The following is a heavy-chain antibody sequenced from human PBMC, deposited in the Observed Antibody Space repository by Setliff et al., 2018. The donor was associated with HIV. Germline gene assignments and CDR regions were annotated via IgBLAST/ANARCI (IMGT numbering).Heavy chain of an antibody. CDR1: GGSISSHY. V-gene: IGHV4-59*11. D-gene: IGHD6-13*01. J-gene: IGHJ6*03. CDR3: AGAQPYYYYYMDV. Sequence: SETLSLTCTVSGGSISSHYWSWIRQPPGKGLEWIGYIYYSGSTNYNPSLKSRVTISVDTSKNQFSLKLSSVTAADTAVYYCAGAQPYYYYYMDVWGKVTTVTVSS. CDR2: IYYSGST.